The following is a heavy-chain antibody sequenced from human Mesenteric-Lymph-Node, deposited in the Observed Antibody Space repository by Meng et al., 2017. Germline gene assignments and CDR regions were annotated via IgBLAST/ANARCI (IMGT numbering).Heavy chain of an antibody. J-gene: IGHJ4*02. D-gene: IGHD2/OR15-2a*01. Sequence: GSLRLSCAVSGVSIGPGYWWSWVRQSPTKGLEWIGEIYHDGDGNYSPSLRSRVTMLVDKSKNQFSLKLSSVTAADTAVYYCVRGFYQYARLFEFWGQGALVTVSS. V-gene: IGHV4-4*02. CDR1: GVSIGPGYW. CDR3: VRGFYQYARLFEF. CDR2: IYHDGDG.